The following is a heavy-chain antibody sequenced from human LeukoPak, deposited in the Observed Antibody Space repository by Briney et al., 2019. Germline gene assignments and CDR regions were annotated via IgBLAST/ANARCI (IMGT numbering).Heavy chain of an antibody. CDR3: ARLGFYYDILTGYFTYYYYYMDV. CDR1: GGSISSYY. V-gene: IGHV4-39*01. J-gene: IGHJ6*03. CDR2: IYYSGST. Sequence: PSETLSLTCTVSGGSISSYYWGWIRQPPGKGLEWIGSIYYSGSTYYNPSLKSRVTISVDTSKNQFSLKLSSVTAADTAVYYCARLGFYYDILTGYFTYYYYYMDVWGKGTTVTISS. D-gene: IGHD3-9*01.